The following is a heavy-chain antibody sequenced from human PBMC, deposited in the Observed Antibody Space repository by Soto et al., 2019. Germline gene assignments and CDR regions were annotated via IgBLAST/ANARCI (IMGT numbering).Heavy chain of an antibody. CDR2: LYYTGST. D-gene: IGHD3-22*01. Sequence: LSLTCTVSGGSINSGDYYWSWIRQPPGKGLEWVGNLYYTGSTYYNPSLKSRVTISVDTSKKQFSLMVTSVTAADTAVYYCARYRYSDSLKEYYFDYWGQGTLVTVSS. V-gene: IGHV4-30-4*01. CDR3: ARYRYSDSLKEYYFDY. J-gene: IGHJ4*02. CDR1: GGSINSGDYY.